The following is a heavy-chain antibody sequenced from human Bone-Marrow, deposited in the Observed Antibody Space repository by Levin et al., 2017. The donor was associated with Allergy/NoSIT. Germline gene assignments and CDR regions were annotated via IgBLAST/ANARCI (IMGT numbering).Heavy chain of an antibody. CDR2: ISPSTSTI. D-gene: IGHD4-17*01. J-gene: IGHJ4*02. Sequence: PGGSLRLSCAASRFTFSDSYMSWVRQAPGKGLEWLSYISPSTSTIVYADSVKGRFTISRDNSKSSLFLQISSLRVEDTAVYYCSTYFRDYYYVGSWGQGTRVTVSS. CDR3: STYFRDYYYVGS. V-gene: IGHV3-11*01. CDR1: RFTFSDSY.